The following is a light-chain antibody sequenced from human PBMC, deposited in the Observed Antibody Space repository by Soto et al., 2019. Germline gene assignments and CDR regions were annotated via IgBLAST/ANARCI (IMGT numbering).Light chain of an antibody. Sequence: EIVLTQSPATLSLSPGERATLSCGASQSIKSNYLAWYQQKPGLAPRLVIYDTSRRAPGIPDRLTGSGSGTDFTLTISSLEPEDSAIYYCQQYGSSPTFGQGTRLEIK. V-gene: IGKV3D-20*01. CDR3: QQYGSSPT. J-gene: IGKJ5*01. CDR1: QSIKSNY. CDR2: DTS.